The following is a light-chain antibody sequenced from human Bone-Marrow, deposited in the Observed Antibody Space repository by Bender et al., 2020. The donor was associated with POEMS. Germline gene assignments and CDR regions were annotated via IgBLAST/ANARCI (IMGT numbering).Light chain of an antibody. CDR2: DFN. Sequence: QSALTQPPSVSGSPGQSVTISCTATTSDVHVSKYVTWYQQHSGEAPKVLIFDFNNRPPGVSSRFSGSKFGKTASLTISGLQPEDEANYYCASYTSSGPWVFGGGTKVAVL. V-gene: IGLV2-14*03. CDR1: TSDVHVSKY. J-gene: IGLJ3*02. CDR3: ASYTSSGPWV.